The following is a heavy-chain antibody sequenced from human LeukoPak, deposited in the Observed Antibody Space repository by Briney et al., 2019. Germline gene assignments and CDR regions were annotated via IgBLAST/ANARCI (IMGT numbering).Heavy chain of an antibody. CDR2: ISGSGGST. CDR3: AKSPYAVAAKRGGFDY. Sequence: GKSLRLSCAASGFTFSSYAMSWVRQAPGKGLEWVSAISGSGGSTYYADSVKGRFTISRDNSKNTLYLQMNSLRAEDTAVYYCAKSPYAVAAKRGGFDYWGQGTLVTVSS. D-gene: IGHD5-12*01. V-gene: IGHV3-23*01. J-gene: IGHJ4*02. CDR1: GFTFSSYA.